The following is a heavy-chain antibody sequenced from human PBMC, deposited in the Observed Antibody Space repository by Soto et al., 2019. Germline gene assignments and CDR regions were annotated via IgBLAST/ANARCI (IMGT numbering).Heavy chain of an antibody. CDR1: GFTFSSYW. CDR3: ARAEDYSGLHDY. Sequence: EVQLVESGGGFVQPGGSLRLSCAASGFTFSSYWMSWVRQAPGKGLVWVANIKQDGSEKSYVDSVKGRFTISRDNAKKSLYLQMNSLRAEATAVYYCARAEDYSGLHDYWGQGTLVTVSS. J-gene: IGHJ4*02. D-gene: IGHD4-4*01. CDR2: IKQDGSEK. V-gene: IGHV3-7*04.